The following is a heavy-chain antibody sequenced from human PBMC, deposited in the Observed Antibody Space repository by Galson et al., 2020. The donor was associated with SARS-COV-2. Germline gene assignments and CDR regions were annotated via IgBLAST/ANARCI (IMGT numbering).Heavy chain of an antibody. CDR1: GYTFTSYG. CDR3: ASTTYYYYYMDV. D-gene: IGHD2-2*01. CDR2: ISAYNGNT. J-gene: IGHJ6*03. V-gene: IGHV1-18*04. Sequence: ASVKVSCKASGYTFTSYGISWVRQAPGQGLEWMGWISAYNGNTNYAQKLQGRVTMTTDTSTSTAYMELRSLRSDDTAVYYCASTTYYYYYMDVWGKGTTVTVSS.